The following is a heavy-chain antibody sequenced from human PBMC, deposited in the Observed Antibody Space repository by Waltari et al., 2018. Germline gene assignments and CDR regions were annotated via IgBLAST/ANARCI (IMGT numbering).Heavy chain of an antibody. CDR2: ISGSGGST. D-gene: IGHD3-9*01. V-gene: IGHV3-23*01. J-gene: IGHJ4*02. CDR1: GFTFSSYA. Sequence: EVQLLESGGGLVQPGGSLRLSCAASGFTFSSYAMSWVRQAPGKGLGWVSAISGSGGSTYYADSGKGRFTSSRDNSKNTLYLQMNSLRAEDTAVYYCANKLRYFDYWGQGTLVTVSS. CDR3: ANKLRYFDY.